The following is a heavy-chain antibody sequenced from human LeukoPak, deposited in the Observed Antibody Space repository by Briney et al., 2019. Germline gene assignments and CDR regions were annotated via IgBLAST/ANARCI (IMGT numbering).Heavy chain of an antibody. D-gene: IGHD2-21*01. J-gene: IGHJ2*01. Sequence: PGGSLRLSCAASGFTFSGSDMHWVRQASGKGLEWVGRIRSKANSYATAYAASVKGRFTISRDDSKNTAYLQMNSLKTEDTAVYYCTRSRDVSIWYFDLWGRGTLVTVSS. V-gene: IGHV3-73*01. CDR1: GFTFSGSD. CDR3: TRSRDVSIWYFDL. CDR2: IRSKANSYAT.